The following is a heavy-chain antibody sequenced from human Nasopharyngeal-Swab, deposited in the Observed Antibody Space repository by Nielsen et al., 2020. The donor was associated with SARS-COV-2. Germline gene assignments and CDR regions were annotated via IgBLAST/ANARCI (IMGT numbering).Heavy chain of an antibody. J-gene: IGHJ6*02. V-gene: IGHV4-59*13. Sequence: SETLSLTCTVSGGSISSYYWSWIRQPPGKGLEWIGYIYYSGSTNYNPSLKSRVTISVDTSKNQFSLKLSSVTAADTAVYYCASLVDTAMVAYGMDVWGQGTTVTVSS. D-gene: IGHD5-18*01. CDR2: IYYSGST. CDR1: GGSISSYY. CDR3: ASLVDTAMVAYGMDV.